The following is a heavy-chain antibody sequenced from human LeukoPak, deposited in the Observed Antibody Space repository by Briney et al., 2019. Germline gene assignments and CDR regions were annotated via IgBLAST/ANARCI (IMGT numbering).Heavy chain of an antibody. CDR3: TRDQTPYY. J-gene: IGHJ4*02. CDR2: IRSKIYGGTP. CDR1: GFTFSNAW. Sequence: GGSLRLSCAASGFTFSNAWMTWVRLAPGKGLEWVGFIRSKIYGGTPEYAASVKGRFTISRDDSKGIAYLQMNSLKTEDTAVYYCTRDQTPYYWGQGTLVTVSS. V-gene: IGHV3-49*04.